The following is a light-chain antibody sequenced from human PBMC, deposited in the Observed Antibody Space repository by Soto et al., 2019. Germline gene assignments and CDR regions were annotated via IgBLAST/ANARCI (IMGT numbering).Light chain of an antibody. CDR3: QQYNNWPPAIT. J-gene: IGKJ5*01. CDR1: QSVSSN. Sequence: IVMPQSPATLSVSPGERATLSCMASQSVSSNLAWYQQKPGQAPRLLIYGASTRATGIPARFSGSGSGTEFTLTISSLQSEDFAVYYCQQYNNWPPAITFGQGTRLEI. V-gene: IGKV3-15*01. CDR2: GAS.